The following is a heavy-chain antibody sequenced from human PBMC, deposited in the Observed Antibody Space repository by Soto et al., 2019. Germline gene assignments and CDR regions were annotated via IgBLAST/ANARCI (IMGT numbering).Heavy chain of an antibody. CDR1: GGSISSGGYY. CDR2: IYYSGST. V-gene: IGHV4-31*03. D-gene: IGHD3-10*01. CDR3: ARDPITMVRGYYMDV. J-gene: IGHJ6*03. Sequence: SETLSLTCTVSGGSISSGGYYWSWIRQHPGKGLEWIGYIYYSGSTYYNPSLKSRVTISVDTSKNQFSLKLSSVTAADTAVYYCARDPITMVRGYYMDVWGKGTTVTVSS.